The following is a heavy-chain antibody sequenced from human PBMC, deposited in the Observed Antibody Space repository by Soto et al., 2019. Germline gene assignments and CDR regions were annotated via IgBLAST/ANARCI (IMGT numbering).Heavy chain of an antibody. D-gene: IGHD4-17*01. CDR2: IIPILGIA. Sequence: ASVKVSCKASGGTFSSYTISWVRLAPGQGLEWMGRIIPILGIANYAQKFQGRVTITADKSTSTAYMELSSLRSEDTAVYYCAGRGPTVTTILDFWGKGTSVTVTS. V-gene: IGHV1-69*02. J-gene: IGHJ6*04. CDR3: AGRGPTVTTILDF. CDR1: GGTFSSYT.